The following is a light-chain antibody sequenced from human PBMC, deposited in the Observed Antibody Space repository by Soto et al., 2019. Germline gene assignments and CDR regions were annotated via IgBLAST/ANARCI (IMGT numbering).Light chain of an antibody. CDR1: QSINRW. CDR2: AAS. V-gene: IGKV1-39*01. CDR3: QQSYSTPIT. J-gene: IGKJ5*01. Sequence: IQMTQSPSTLSASIGDTVTITCRASQSINRWLAWYQQKPGEAPKLLIYAASSLQSGVPSRFSGSGSGTDFTLTISSLQPEDFATYYCQQSYSTPITFGQGTRLEIK.